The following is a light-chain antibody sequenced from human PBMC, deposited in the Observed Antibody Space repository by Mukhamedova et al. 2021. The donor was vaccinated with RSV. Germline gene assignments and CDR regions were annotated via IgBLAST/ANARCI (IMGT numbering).Light chain of an antibody. CDR2: GNS. J-gene: IGLJ2*01. CDR1: SSNIVAGYD. Sequence: GSSSNIVAGYDVHWYQQLPGTAPKLLIYGNSNRPSGVPDRFTVSKSGPSASMAISWLQAEDEGDYYCHAYDSCLSVVVFVEWTKLT. V-gene: IGLV1-40*01. CDR3: HAYDSCLSVVV.